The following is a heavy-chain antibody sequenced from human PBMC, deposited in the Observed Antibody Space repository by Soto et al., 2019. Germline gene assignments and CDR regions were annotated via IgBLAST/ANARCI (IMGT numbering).Heavy chain of an antibody. J-gene: IGHJ6*02. Sequence: ASVKVSCKASGYTFTSYDINWVRQATEQGLEWMGWMNPNSGNTGYAQKFQGRVTMTRNTSISTAYMELSSLRSEDTAVYYCARVGGYDSPVYYYYYGMDVWGQGTTVTVSS. CDR3: ARVGGYDSPVYYYYYGMDV. CDR1: GYTFTSYD. CDR2: MNPNSGNT. D-gene: IGHD5-12*01. V-gene: IGHV1-8*01.